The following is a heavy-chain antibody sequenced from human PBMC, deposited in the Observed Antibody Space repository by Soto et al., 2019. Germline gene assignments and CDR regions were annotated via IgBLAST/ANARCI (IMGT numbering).Heavy chain of an antibody. J-gene: IGHJ3*02. D-gene: IGHD3-3*01. Sequence: EVQLVESGGGLIQPGGSLRLSCAASGFTVSSNYMNWLRQAPGKGLEWVSVIYSDDRTYYADSVKGRFTISRDNSKNTVYLQLNSLRAEDTAVYYCTRERFLEWLVGVRFWAFDNWGQGTMVTVSS. V-gene: IGHV3-53*01. CDR1: GFTVSSNY. CDR2: IYSDDRT. CDR3: TRERFLEWLVGVRFWAFDN.